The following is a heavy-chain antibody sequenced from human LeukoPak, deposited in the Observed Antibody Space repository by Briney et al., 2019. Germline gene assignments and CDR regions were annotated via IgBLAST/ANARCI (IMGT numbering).Heavy chain of an antibody. V-gene: IGHV3-48*03. D-gene: IGHD3-10*02. Sequence: GSLRLSCAASGFTFSSYEMNWVRQAPGKGLEWVSYISSSGSTIYYADSVKGRFTISRDNAKKSLYLQMNSLRAGDTAVYYCAELGITMIGGVWGKGTTVTISS. J-gene: IGHJ6*04. CDR1: GFTFSSYE. CDR2: ISSSGSTI. CDR3: AELGITMIGGV.